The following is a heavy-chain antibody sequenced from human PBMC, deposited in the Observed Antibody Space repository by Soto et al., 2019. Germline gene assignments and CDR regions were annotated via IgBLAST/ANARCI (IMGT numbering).Heavy chain of an antibody. CDR3: ARERRGIVVVPTTYGMDV. D-gene: IGHD2-2*01. CDR2: INHSGST. CDR1: GGSFSGYY. J-gene: IGHJ6*02. V-gene: IGHV4-34*01. Sequence: PSETLSLTCAVYGGSFSGYYCSWIRQPPGKGLEWIGEINHSGSTNYNPSLKSRVTISVDTSKNQFSLKLSSVTAADTAVYYCARERRGIVVVPTTYGMDVWGQGTTVTVSS.